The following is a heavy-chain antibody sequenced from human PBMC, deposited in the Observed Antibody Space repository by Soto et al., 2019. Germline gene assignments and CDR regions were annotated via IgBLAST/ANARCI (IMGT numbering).Heavy chain of an antibody. Sequence: SETLSLTCTVSGGSISSSSYYWGWIRQPPGKGLEWIGSIYYSGSTYYNPSLKSRVTISVDTSKNQFSLKLSSVTAADTAVYYCARSTTVTTPYYYGMDVWGQGTTVTVSS. V-gene: IGHV4-39*01. CDR3: ARSTTVTTPYYYGMDV. CDR1: GGSISSSSYY. D-gene: IGHD4-17*01. CDR2: IYYSGST. J-gene: IGHJ6*02.